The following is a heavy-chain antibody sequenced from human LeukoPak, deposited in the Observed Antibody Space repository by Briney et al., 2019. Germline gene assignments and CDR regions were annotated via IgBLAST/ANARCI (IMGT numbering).Heavy chain of an antibody. CDR2: IYYSGST. J-gene: IGHJ1*01. D-gene: IGHD6-19*01. CDR1: GGSISSYY. V-gene: IGHV4-59*08. CDR3: ARHGSSGWD. Sequence: SETLSLTCTVSGGSISSYYWSWIRQPPGKGLEWIGYIYYSGSTNYNPSLKSRVTISVDTSKNQFSLKLNSVTAADTAVYYYARHGSSGWDWGQGTLVTVSS.